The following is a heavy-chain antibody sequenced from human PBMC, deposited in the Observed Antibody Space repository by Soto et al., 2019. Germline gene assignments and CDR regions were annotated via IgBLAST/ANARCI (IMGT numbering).Heavy chain of an antibody. J-gene: IGHJ6*02. D-gene: IGHD3-3*01. Sequence: QVQLQESGPGLVKPSQTLSLTCTVSGGSISSGGYYWSWIRQHPGKGLEWIGYIYYSGSTYYNPSLKSRVTISVDTSKNQFSLKLSSVTAADTAVYYCARFPLLWSGPGDYYYGMDVWGQGTTVTVSS. CDR3: ARFPLLWSGPGDYYYGMDV. CDR2: IYYSGST. V-gene: IGHV4-31*03. CDR1: GGSISSGGYY.